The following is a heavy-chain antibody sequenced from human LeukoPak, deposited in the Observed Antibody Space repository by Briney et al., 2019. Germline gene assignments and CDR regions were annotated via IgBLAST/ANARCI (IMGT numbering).Heavy chain of an antibody. J-gene: IGHJ4*02. V-gene: IGHV3-48*01. CDR1: GFTFSIYN. CDR3: AREPTYSSSWYTNCDY. Sequence: GGSLRLSCAASGFTFSIYNMNWVRQAPGKGLEWVSYITGSGTTIYYADSVKGRFTISRDNAKNSLYLQMSSLRAEDTAVYYCAREPTYSSSWYTNCDYWGQGILVTVSS. CDR2: ITGSGTTI. D-gene: IGHD6-13*01.